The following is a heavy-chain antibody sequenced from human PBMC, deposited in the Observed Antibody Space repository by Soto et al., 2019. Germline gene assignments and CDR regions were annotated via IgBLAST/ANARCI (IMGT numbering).Heavy chain of an antibody. J-gene: IGHJ3*01. Sequence: APVKVSCKASGYTFTDYTVHWVRQAPGQRLEWMGWINAGNGNTKYSQKSQGRVTIIRDTSASTAYMELSSLTSEDTAVYYCAIQIIQQQKLIHGLAFDFWGQGTMVTVPS. V-gene: IGHV1-3*01. CDR2: INAGNGNT. D-gene: IGHD5-18*01. CDR3: AIQIIQQQKLIHGLAFDF. CDR1: GYTFTDYT.